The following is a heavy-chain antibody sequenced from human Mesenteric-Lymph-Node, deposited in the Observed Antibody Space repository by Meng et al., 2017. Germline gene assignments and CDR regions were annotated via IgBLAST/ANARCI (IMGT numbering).Heavy chain of an antibody. D-gene: IGHD2-2*02. V-gene: IGHV3-48*03. J-gene: IGHJ3*02. CDR1: GFTFSSYE. Sequence: GGSLRLSCAASGFTFSSYEMNWVRQAPGKGLEWVSYISSSGSTIYYADSVKGRFTISRDNAKNSLYLQMNSLRAEDTAVYYCARESALYAFDIWGQGTMVTVSS. CDR2: ISSSGSTI. CDR3: ARESALYAFDI.